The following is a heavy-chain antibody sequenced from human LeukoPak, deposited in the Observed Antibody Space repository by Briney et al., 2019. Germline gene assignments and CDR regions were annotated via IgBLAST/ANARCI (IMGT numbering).Heavy chain of an antibody. CDR2: IYYSGST. J-gene: IGHJ6*03. CDR3: ARAARGDYGDYYYYYMDV. D-gene: IGHD4-17*01. V-gene: IGHV4-59*08. CDR1: GGSISSYY. Sequence: PSETLSLTCTVSGGSISSYYWSWIRQPPGKGLEWIGYIYYSGSTNYNPSLKSRVTISVDTSKNQFSLKLSSVTAADTAVYYCARAARGDYGDYYYYYMDVWGKGTTVTVSS.